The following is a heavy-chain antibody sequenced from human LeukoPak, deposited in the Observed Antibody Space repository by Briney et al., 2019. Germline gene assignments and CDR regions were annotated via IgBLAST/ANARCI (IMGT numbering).Heavy chain of an antibody. J-gene: IGHJ5*02. Sequence: SETLSLTRTVSAASITTYYWSWVRQRPGKGLEWIRHIHYSVSTNYNPSLPRRATMSAHTSKDPFSLKLSSVTAADTAVYYCASDQAYGGQDFIDPWGQASLVTVSS. CDR1: AASITTYY. D-gene: IGHD3-10*01. CDR3: ASDQAYGGQDFIDP. V-gene: IGHV4-59*01. CDR2: IHYSVST.